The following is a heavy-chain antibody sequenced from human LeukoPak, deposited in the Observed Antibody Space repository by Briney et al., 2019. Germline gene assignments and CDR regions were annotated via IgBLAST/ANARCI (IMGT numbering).Heavy chain of an antibody. J-gene: IGHJ5*01. CDR1: GYSISSGYS. CDR3: ARGSPKLDS. V-gene: IGHV4-30-4*07. CDR2: IYYSGST. Sequence: SETLSLTCTVSGYSISSGYSWSWIRQPPGKGLEWIGYIYYSGSTYYNPSLKSRVTISVDTSKNQFSLKLSSVTAADTAVYYCARGSPKLDSWGQGTPVTVSS.